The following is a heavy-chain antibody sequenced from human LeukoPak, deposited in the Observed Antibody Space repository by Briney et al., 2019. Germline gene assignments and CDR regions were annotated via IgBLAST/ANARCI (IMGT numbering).Heavy chain of an antibody. CDR1: GFTFRSYA. CDR2: ISGGGGGT. Sequence: GGSLRLSCAASGFTFRSYAMSWVRQAPGQGLEWVSSISGGGGGTYYANSVKGRFTISRDNSKGTLYLQMNGLRAEDTAVYYCAKISTPIPAAGAMDNWGQGTLVTVSS. V-gene: IGHV3-23*01. CDR3: AKISTPIPAAGAMDN. D-gene: IGHD6-13*01. J-gene: IGHJ4*02.